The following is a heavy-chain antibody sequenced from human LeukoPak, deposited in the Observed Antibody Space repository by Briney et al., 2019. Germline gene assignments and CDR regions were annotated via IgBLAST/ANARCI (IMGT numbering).Heavy chain of an antibody. CDR2: IYYSGST. Sequence: PSETLSLTCTVSGGSISSGDYYWSWIRQPPGKGLEWIGYIYYSGSTYYNPSLKSRVTISVDTSKNQFSLKLSSVTAADTAVYYCARSDGEWELPLFDYWGQGTLVTVSS. CDR1: GGSISSGDYY. D-gene: IGHD1-26*01. V-gene: IGHV4-30-4*08. J-gene: IGHJ4*02. CDR3: ARSDGEWELPLFDY.